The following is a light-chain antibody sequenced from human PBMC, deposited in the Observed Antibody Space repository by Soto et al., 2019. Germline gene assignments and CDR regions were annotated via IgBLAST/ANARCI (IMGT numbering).Light chain of an antibody. CDR3: SSYGGSHNLV. J-gene: IGLJ2*01. Sequence: QSALTQPPSASGSPGQSVTISCTGASSDVGGYSYVSWYQQHPGKAPKLMIYEVSKRPSGVPDRLSGSKSGNTASLTVSGLQAEDEADYYCSSYGGSHNLVFGGGTKVTVL. CDR2: EVS. CDR1: SSDVGGYSY. V-gene: IGLV2-8*01.